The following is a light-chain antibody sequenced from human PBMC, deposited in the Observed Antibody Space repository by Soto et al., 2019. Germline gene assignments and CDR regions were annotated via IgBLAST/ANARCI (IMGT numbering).Light chain of an antibody. CDR1: HSIRDC. J-gene: IGKJ4*01. CDR2: DAS. CDR3: QQYESYSLT. V-gene: IGKV1-5*01. Sequence: DIQMTQSPSNLSASVGDSLTITCRASHSIRDCLAWYQQKPGKAPQLLIYDASNLESGVPSRFSGSGSGTEFTLTITSLRPDDFATYYCQQYESYSLTFGGGTRVDIK.